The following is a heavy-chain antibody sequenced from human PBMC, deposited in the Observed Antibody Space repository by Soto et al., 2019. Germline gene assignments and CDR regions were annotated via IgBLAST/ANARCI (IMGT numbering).Heavy chain of an antibody. J-gene: IGHJ4*02. CDR3: ARDLRGSPDY. CDR1: GFTFSSYW. V-gene: IGHV3-74*03. D-gene: IGHD1-26*01. Sequence: EGQLVESGGGLVQPGGSLRLSCTASGFTFSSYWMNWVRQAPGKGLDWVSLINPDGGTTTYAESVKGRFTIFRDNAKNKVYLQMTSLRVEDTAVYYCARDLRGSPDYWGQGTLVTVSS. CDR2: INPDGGTT.